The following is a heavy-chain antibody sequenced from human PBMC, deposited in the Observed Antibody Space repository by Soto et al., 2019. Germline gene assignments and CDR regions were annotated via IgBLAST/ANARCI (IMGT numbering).Heavy chain of an antibody. CDR1: GFTVSGNY. Sequence: EVQLVESGGGLVQAGGSLRLSCAASGFTVSGNYMAWVRQAPGKGLEWVSIIYSTNNTYYADFVKGRFTMSRDNSKNTMWLQMYSLRAEDTAVYYCARASIVSTMGGWLDPWGQGARVIVSS. D-gene: IGHD5-12*01. J-gene: IGHJ5*02. V-gene: IGHV3-66*01. CDR2: IYSTNNT. CDR3: ARASIVSTMGGWLDP.